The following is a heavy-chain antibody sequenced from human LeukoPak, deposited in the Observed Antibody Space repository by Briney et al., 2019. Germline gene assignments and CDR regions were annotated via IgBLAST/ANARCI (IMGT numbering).Heavy chain of an antibody. CDR3: ARAIMGGGLVDY. J-gene: IGHJ4*02. CDR2: MNPNSGNK. V-gene: IGHV1-8*03. Sequence: WMGWMNPNSGNKGYAQKFQGRVTITRNTSISTAYMELSSLRSEDTAVYYCARAIMGGGLVDYWGQGTLVTVSS. D-gene: IGHD2-15*01.